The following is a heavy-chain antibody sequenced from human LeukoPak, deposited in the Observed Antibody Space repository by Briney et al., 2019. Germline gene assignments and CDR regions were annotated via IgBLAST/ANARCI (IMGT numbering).Heavy chain of an antibody. V-gene: IGHV3-21*01. CDR2: ISSSSSYI. Sequence: PGGSLRLSCAASGFTFSSYSMNWVRQAPGKGLEWVSSISSSSSYIYYADSVKGRFTISRDNAKNSLYLQMNSLRAEDTAVYYCARAIAARDSPQCDYWGQGTLVTVSS. CDR1: GFTFSSYS. CDR3: ARAIAARDSPQCDY. D-gene: IGHD6-6*01. J-gene: IGHJ4*02.